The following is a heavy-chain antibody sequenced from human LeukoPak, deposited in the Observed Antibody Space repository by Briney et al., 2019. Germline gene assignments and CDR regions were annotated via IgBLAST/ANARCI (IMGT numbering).Heavy chain of an antibody. Sequence: ASMKVSCKVSGYTLTELSMHWVRQAPGKGLEWMGGFDPEDGETIYAQKFQGRVTMTEDTSTDTAYMELSSLRSEDTAVYYCARGWYSSSSEAFDIWGQGTMVTVSS. V-gene: IGHV1-24*01. CDR1: GYTLTELS. CDR3: ARGWYSSSSEAFDI. D-gene: IGHD6-6*01. J-gene: IGHJ3*02. CDR2: FDPEDGET.